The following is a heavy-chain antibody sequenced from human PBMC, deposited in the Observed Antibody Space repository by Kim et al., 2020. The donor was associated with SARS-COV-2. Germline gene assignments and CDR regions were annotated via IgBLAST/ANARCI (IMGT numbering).Heavy chain of an antibody. D-gene: IGHD3-3*01. J-gene: IGHJ4*02. V-gene: IGHV4-39*01. CDR1: GGSISSSSYY. CDR3: ARRDYDFWSGYPGYFDY. Sequence: SETLSLTCTVSGGSISSSSYYWGWIRQPPGKGLEWIGSIYYSGSTYYNPSLKSRVTISVDTSKNQFSLKLSSVTAADTAVYYCARRDYDFWSGYPGYFDYWGQGTLVTVSS. CDR2: IYYSGST.